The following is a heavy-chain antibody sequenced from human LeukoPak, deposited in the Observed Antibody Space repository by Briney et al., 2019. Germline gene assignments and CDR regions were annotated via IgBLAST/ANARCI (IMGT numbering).Heavy chain of an antibody. CDR1: GYPFGSYG. V-gene: IGHV3-23*01. CDR3: AIMHGNNDGSGCWVQ. Sequence: GGTVSLSCAASGYPFGSYGLSWVRQAPGKGLEWVSFITPNADRTSYADSVEGSFTISRDNPTNTLYMEMNSLSYEDAPVYYCAIMHGNNDGSGCWVQWGQGTLVTVSS. D-gene: IGHD3-22*01. CDR2: ITPNADRT. J-gene: IGHJ1*01.